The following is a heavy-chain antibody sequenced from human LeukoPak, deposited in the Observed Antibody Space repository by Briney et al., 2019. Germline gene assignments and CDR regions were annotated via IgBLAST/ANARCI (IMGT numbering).Heavy chain of an antibody. V-gene: IGHV4-4*07. J-gene: IGHJ4*02. CDR1: GGSISSYY. CDR2: IYTSGST. Sequence: KASETLSLTCTVSGGSISSYYWSWIRQPAGKGLEWIGRIYTSGSTNYNPSLKSRVTMSVDTSKNQFSLKLSSVTAADTAVYYCARVADIVATPYFDYWGQGTLVTVSS. D-gene: IGHD5-12*01. CDR3: ARVADIVATPYFDY.